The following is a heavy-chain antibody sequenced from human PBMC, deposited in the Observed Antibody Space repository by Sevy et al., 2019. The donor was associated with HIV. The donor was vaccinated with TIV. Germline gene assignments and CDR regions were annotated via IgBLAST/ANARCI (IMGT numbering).Heavy chain of an antibody. CDR3: ARDCSSTSCHWGLDV. CDR1: GFTFSRYW. D-gene: IGHD2-2*01. J-gene: IGHJ6*02. Sequence: GGSLRLSCAASGFTFSRYWMSWVRQAPGKGLEWVANIKKDGSEKYYVDSVKGRFTISRDNAKNSLFLQMNSLRAEDTAVYYCARDCSSTSCHWGLDVWGQGTTVTVSS. CDR2: IKKDGSEK. V-gene: IGHV3-7*03.